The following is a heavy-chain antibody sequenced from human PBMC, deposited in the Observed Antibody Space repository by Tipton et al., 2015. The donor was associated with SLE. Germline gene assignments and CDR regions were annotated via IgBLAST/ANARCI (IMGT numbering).Heavy chain of an antibody. CDR2: IQHSGGA. D-gene: IGHD4/OR15-4a*01. Sequence: TLSLTCTVSGGSISDYYWTWIRQPPGTGLEWIGYIQHSGGAKYNPSLKSRVTMSVDTSKNQFSLRLTSVTAADTAIYYCSRGGAISKWLDPWGQGTLVTVSS. J-gene: IGHJ5*02. CDR1: GGSISDYY. CDR3: SRGGAISKWLDP. V-gene: IGHV4-59*01.